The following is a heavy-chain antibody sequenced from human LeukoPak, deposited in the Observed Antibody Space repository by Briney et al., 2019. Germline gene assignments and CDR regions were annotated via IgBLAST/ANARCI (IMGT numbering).Heavy chain of an antibody. V-gene: IGHV3-9*01. CDR1: GFTFDDYA. D-gene: IGHD6-19*01. CDR3: VKDLGAVKYYGMDV. CDR2: ISWNGGSI. Sequence: GGSLRLSCAASGFTFDDYAMHWLRHAPGKGLEWVSGISWNGGSIGYTDSVRGRFTISRDNAKNSLYLQMNSLRAEDTAVYYCVKDLGAVKYYGMDVWGQGTTVIVSS. J-gene: IGHJ6*02.